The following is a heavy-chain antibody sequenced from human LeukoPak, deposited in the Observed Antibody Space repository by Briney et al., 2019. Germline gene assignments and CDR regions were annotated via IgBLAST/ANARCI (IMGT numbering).Heavy chain of an antibody. CDR2: VYYRGST. CDR3: ASVRRGFGESSKYYAYYYMGV. V-gene: IGHV4-59*08. J-gene: IGHJ6*03. Sequence: PSETLSLTCTVSGGSISSYYWSWIRQPPGKGLEWIGYVYYRGSTNYNPSLKSRVTISVDTSKNQFSLKLSSVTAADTAVYYCASVRRGFGESSKYYAYYYMGVWGKGTTVTISS. D-gene: IGHD3-10*01. CDR1: GGSISSYY.